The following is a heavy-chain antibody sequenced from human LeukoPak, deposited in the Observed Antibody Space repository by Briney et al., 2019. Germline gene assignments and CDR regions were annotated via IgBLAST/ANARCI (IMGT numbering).Heavy chain of an antibody. CDR1: GFTFSSYA. V-gene: IGHV3-23*01. D-gene: IGHD3-22*01. CDR3: AKDRPNYYDSSGHYYRRNGDY. CDR2: ITSSGGST. J-gene: IGHJ4*02. Sequence: GGSLRLSCAASGFTFSSYAMSWVRQAPGKGLEWVSSITSSGGSTYYAGSVRGQFTISRDNSKNTVYLQMNSLRAEDTAVYYCAKDRPNYYDSSGHYYRRNGDYWGQGTLVTVSS.